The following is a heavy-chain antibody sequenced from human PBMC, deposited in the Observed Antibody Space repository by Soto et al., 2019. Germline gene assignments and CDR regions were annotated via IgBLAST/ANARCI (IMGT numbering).Heavy chain of an antibody. CDR3: GKERGYYYYYAMAV. CDR2: ISGGGGTT. Sequence: EVQLLESGGGLVQPGGSLRLSCVVSGFSFNNFAMSWVRQAPGKGLEWVSAISGGGGTTYYADSVKGRFTISRDNSKNTLYLQLNSLRAEDTAVYYGGKERGYYYYYAMAVWGQGTTVTVSS. D-gene: IGHD3-16*01. J-gene: IGHJ6*02. V-gene: IGHV3-23*01. CDR1: GFSFNNFA.